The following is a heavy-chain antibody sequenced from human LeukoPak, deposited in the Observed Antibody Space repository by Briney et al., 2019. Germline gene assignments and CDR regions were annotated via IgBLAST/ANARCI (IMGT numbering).Heavy chain of an antibody. CDR1: GYTFTGYY. J-gene: IGHJ4*02. Sequence: GASVKVSCKASGYTFTGYYMHWVRQAPGQGLEWMGWINPSSGGTNYAQKFQGRVTMTRDTSISTAYMELSRLRSDDTAVYYCARAGYGSGSYSGLCDYWGQGTLVTVSS. D-gene: IGHD1-26*01. CDR3: ARAGYGSGSYSGLCDY. V-gene: IGHV1-2*02. CDR2: INPSSGGT.